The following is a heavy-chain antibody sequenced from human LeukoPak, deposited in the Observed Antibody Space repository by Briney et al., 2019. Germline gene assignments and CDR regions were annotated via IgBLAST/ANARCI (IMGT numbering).Heavy chain of an antibody. J-gene: IGHJ2*01. Sequence: ASVKVSCKASGYTFTGYYMHWVRQAPGQGLEWMGWINPNSGGTNYAQKFQGWVTMTRDTSISTAYMELSRLRSDDTAVYYCAITYCGGDCYSPGDWYFDLWGRGTLVTVSS. D-gene: IGHD2-21*02. CDR2: INPNSGGT. CDR1: GYTFTGYY. CDR3: AITYCGGDCYSPGDWYFDL. V-gene: IGHV1-2*04.